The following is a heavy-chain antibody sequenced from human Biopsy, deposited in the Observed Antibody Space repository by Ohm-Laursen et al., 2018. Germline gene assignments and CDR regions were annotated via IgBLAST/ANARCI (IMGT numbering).Heavy chain of an antibody. D-gene: IGHD2-2*01. Sequence: ASVKVSCKASGYTFTAFSVHWLRQAPGQGLEWMGWINPKSGATDYPQNFQGRVSMTRDTSISTAYLDLSRLRSDDTAVYYCARGRRHCSGTCSRWYFDLWGRGTLVTVSS. J-gene: IGHJ2*01. V-gene: IGHV1-2*02. CDR1: GYTFTAFS. CDR2: INPKSGAT. CDR3: ARGRRHCSGTCSRWYFDL.